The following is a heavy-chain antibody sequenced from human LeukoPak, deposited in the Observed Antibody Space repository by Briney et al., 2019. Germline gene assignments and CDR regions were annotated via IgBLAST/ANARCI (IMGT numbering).Heavy chain of an antibody. J-gene: IGHJ6*03. D-gene: IGHD6-13*01. V-gene: IGHV3-64*01. CDR3: ASPRIAAAGIGCMDV. CDR2: ISSNGGST. CDR1: GFTFSSYA. Sequence: QPGGSLRLSCAASGFTFSSYAMHWVRQAPGKGLEYVSAISSNGGSTYYANSVKGRFTISRDNSKNTLYLQMNSLRAEDTAVYYCASPRIAAAGIGCMDVWGKGTTVTVSS.